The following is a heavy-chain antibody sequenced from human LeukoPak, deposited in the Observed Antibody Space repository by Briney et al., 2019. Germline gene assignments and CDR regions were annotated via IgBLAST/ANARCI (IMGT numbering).Heavy chain of an antibody. D-gene: IGHD6-19*01. CDR2: IGIRGDT. Sequence: GGSPRLSCAASGFTFIDYDMHWVRQVIGKGLEWVSAIGIRGDTHYSRSVKGRFTISRENAESSLYLQMNSLRAEDTAVYYCARGGIQVSGIDEFDYWGQGTLVTVSS. V-gene: IGHV3-13*01. CDR3: ARGGIQVSGIDEFDY. CDR1: GFTFIDYD. J-gene: IGHJ4*02.